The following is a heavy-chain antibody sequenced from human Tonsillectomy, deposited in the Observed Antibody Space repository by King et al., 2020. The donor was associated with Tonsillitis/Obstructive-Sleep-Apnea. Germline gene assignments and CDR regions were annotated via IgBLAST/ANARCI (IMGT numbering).Heavy chain of an antibody. D-gene: IGHD3-3*01. V-gene: IGHV1-2*02. J-gene: IGHJ6*02. CDR2: IDPNSGGT. CDR3: ARGPYYDFWGGQSHYYDMDV. CDR1: EYTFTGYY. Sequence: HVQLVESGAEVKKPGASVKVSCKASEYTFTGYYTHWVRQAPGQGLEWMGWIDPNSGGTNYAQKFQGRVTMTRDTSISTAYMELSRLTSDDTAVYYCARGPYYDFWGGQSHYYDMDVWGQGTTVTVSS.